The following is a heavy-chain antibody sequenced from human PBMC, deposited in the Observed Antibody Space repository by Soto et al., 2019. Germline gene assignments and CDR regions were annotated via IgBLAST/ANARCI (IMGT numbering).Heavy chain of an antibody. CDR2: IIPILGIA. V-gene: IGHV1-69*02. Sequence: QVQLVQSGAEVKKPGSSVKVSCKASGGTFSSYTISWVRQAPGQGLECMGRIIPILGIANYAQKFQGRVTITADKSTSTAYMELSSLRSEDTAVYDCARAHDYGGNAVVDDYWGQGTLVTVSS. J-gene: IGHJ4*02. CDR1: GGTFSSYT. CDR3: ARAHDYGGNAVVDDY. D-gene: IGHD4-17*01.